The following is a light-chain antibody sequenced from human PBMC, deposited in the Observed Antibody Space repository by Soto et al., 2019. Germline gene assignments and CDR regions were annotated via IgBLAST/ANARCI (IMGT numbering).Light chain of an antibody. CDR3: QQYNNWPPRAWT. V-gene: IGKV3-15*01. J-gene: IGKJ1*01. CDR2: GAS. CDR1: QSVSSN. Sequence: EIVMTQSPATLSVSPGERATLSCRASQSVSSNLAWYQQKPGQAPRLLIYGASTRATGIPARFSGSGSGTEFTLTISSLQSEDFAVYYCQQYNNWPPRAWTFGKGTKVEIK.